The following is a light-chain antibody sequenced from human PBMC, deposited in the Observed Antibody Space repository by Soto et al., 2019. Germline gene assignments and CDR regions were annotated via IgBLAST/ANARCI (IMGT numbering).Light chain of an antibody. CDR1: KVGNKY. J-gene: IGLJ2*01. CDR3: QAWDSSTVL. V-gene: IGLV3-1*01. CDR2: QDS. Sequence: SYELTQPPSVSVSPGQTASITCSGDKVGNKYACWYQQKPGQSPVLVIYQDSKRPSGIPERFSGSNSGNTATLTISGTQAMDEADYYCQAWDSSTVLFGGGTKLTVL.